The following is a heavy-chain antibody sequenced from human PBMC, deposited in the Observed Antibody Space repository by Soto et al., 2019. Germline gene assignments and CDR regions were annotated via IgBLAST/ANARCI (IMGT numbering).Heavy chain of an antibody. CDR2: ISANGGGR. J-gene: IGHJ4*02. D-gene: IGHD6-6*01. CDR3: ARLVSSSSGD. Sequence: EVQLLESGGGFLQPGGSLRLSCAASGFTFSSYAMNWVRQAPGKGLEWVSAISANGGGRYHADSVKGRFTISRDNSKNTLYLQMNSLRAEDTAVYYCARLVSSSSGDWGQGTLVTVSS. V-gene: IGHV3-23*01. CDR1: GFTFSSYA.